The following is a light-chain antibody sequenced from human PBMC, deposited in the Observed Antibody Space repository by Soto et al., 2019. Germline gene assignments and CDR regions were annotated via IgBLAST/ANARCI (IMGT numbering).Light chain of an antibody. V-gene: IGLV2-23*01. CDR2: EGS. CDR1: SSDVGSYNL. CDR3: CSYASSGTYV. J-gene: IGLJ1*01. Sequence: QSVLTQPASVSGSPGQSITISCTGTSSDVGSYNLVSWYQQHPGKAPKLMIYEGSKRPSGIFSRFSGSKSGNTASLTISGLQAEDEADFYCCSYASSGTYVFGTGTKVTV.